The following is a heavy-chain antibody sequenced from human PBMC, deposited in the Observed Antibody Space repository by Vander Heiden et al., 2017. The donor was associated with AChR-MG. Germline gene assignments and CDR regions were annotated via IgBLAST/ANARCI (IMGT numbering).Heavy chain of an antibody. CDR3: AREARGSGSSDY. J-gene: IGHJ4*02. CDR2: ITPSIGTK. D-gene: IGHD3-10*01. CDR1: GFSFSTYS. Sequence: EVQLVESGGDLVQPGGSLRLSCAASGFSFSTYSINWVRLAPGKGLEWISYITPSIGTKFYSDSVRGRFSISRDNARNSLYLQMNSLRVEDTGIYYCAREARGSGSSDYWGRGTLGTVS. V-gene: IGHV3-48*01.